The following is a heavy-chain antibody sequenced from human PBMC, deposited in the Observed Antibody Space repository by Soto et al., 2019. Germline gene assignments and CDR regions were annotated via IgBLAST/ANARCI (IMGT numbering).Heavy chain of an antibody. CDR1: GGSISSGGYY. CDR3: ARVGGSVKRQNAFDI. Sequence: LSLTCTVSGGSISSGGYYWSWIRQHPGKGLEWIGYIYYSGSTYYNPSLKSRVTISVDTSKNQFSLKLSSVTAADTAVYYCARVGGSVKRQNAFDIWGQGTMVTVSS. CDR2: IYYSGST. D-gene: IGHD3-16*01. J-gene: IGHJ3*02. V-gene: IGHV4-31*03.